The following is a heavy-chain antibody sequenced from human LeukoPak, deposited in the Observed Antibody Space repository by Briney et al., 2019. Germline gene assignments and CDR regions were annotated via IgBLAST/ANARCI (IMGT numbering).Heavy chain of an antibody. J-gene: IGHJ4*02. D-gene: IGHD4-11*01. CDR3: ARGATVKEVDY. CDR1: GFTFSSYS. Sequence: GGSLRLSCAASGFTFSSYSMNWVRQAPGKGLEWVSSISSSSSYIYYADSVQGRFTISRDNAKNSLYLQMSSLRAEDTAVYYCARGATVKEVDYWGQGTLVTVSS. CDR2: ISSSSSYI. V-gene: IGHV3-21*01.